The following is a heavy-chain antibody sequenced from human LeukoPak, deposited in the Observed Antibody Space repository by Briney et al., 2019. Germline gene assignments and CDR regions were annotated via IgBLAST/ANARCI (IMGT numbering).Heavy chain of an antibody. Sequence: GSLRLSCAASGFTFSNYWMHWVRQAPGKGLVWVSRINSDGINTSYADSVKGRFTISRDNAKSTLNLQMNSLRAEDTAVYYCARDLGQYYDTSDNWFDPWGQGTLVTVSS. CDR2: INSDGINT. V-gene: IGHV3-74*01. CDR3: ARDLGQYYDTSDNWFDP. J-gene: IGHJ5*02. D-gene: IGHD3-22*01. CDR1: GFTFSNYW.